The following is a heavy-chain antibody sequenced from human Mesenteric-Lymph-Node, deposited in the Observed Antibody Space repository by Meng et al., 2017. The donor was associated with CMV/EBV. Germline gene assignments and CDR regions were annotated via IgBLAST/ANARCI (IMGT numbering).Heavy chain of an antibody. D-gene: IGHD2-15*01. CDR2: VQHTGFV. Sequence: GGSRSGGGWWTWVRQPPGKGLEWIGEVQHTGFVNYDPSLRSRVTIFLDTSKNQFSLKITSVTAADTAVYYCARVRCSSGSCFYFDYWGQGTLVTVSS. V-gene: IGHV4/OR15-8*02. J-gene: IGHJ4*02. CDR3: ARVRCSSGSCFYFDY. CDR1: GGSRSGGGW.